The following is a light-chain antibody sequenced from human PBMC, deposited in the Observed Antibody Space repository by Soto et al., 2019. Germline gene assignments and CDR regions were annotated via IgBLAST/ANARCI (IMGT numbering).Light chain of an antibody. Sequence: DIQVTISASTLSGSVGDRVTITCRASQTISSWLAWYQQKPGKAPKLLIYKASTLKSGVPSRFSGSGSGTEFTLTISSLQPDDFATYYCQHYNSYSEAFGQGTKVDI. CDR1: QTISSW. CDR3: QHYNSYSEA. V-gene: IGKV1-5*03. J-gene: IGKJ1*01. CDR2: KAS.